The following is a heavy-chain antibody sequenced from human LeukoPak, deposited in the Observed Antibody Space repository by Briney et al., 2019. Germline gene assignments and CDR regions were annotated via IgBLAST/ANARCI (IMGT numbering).Heavy chain of an antibody. CDR2: IYYSGST. D-gene: IGHD6-19*01. CDR1: GGCISSSSYY. Sequence: SETLSLTCTVSGGCISSSSYYWGWIRQPPGKGLEWIGSIYYSGSTYYHPSLKSRVIISVDTSQNQFSLQLSSGTAADTAVYYFARQVLVQAVAGSDAFDIWGQGTRVTVSA. CDR3: ARQVLVQAVAGSDAFDI. J-gene: IGHJ3*02. V-gene: IGHV4-39*01.